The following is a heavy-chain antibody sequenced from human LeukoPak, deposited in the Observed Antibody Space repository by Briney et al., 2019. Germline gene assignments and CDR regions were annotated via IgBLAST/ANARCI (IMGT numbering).Heavy chain of an antibody. CDR1: GGTFSSYA. Sequence: ASVKVSCKASGGTFSSYAISWVRQAPGQGLEWMGRIIPILGIANYAQKFQGRVTITADKSTSTAYMELSSLRSEDTAVYYCARDHYYGSGSYPVDYYGMDVWGQGTTVTVSS. D-gene: IGHD3-10*01. CDR3: ARDHYYGSGSYPVDYYGMDV. CDR2: IIPILGIA. V-gene: IGHV1-69*04. J-gene: IGHJ6*02.